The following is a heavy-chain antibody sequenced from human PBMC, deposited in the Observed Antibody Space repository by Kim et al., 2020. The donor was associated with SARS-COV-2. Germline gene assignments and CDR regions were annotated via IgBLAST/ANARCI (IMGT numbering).Heavy chain of an antibody. D-gene: IGHD3-22*01. CDR2: IYTSGST. CDR3: AREYYYDSSGYSTGMDV. J-gene: IGHJ6*02. V-gene: IGHV4-61*02. CDR1: GGSISSGSYY. Sequence: SETLSLTCTVSGGSISSGSYYWSWIRQPAGKGLEWIGRIYTSGSTNYNPSLKSRVTISVDTSKNQFSLKLSSVTAADTAVYYCAREYYYDSSGYSTGMDVWGQGTTVTVSS.